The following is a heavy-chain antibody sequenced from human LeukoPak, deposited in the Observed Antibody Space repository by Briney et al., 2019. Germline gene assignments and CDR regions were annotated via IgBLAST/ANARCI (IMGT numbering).Heavy chain of an antibody. V-gene: IGHV4-59*12. CDR1: GGSISTYY. CDR3: ARDGSNWGSAYYYMDV. D-gene: IGHD7-27*01. CDR2: IYNSGST. Sequence: SETLSLTCTVSGGSISTYYWSWIRQPPGKGLEWSGYIYNSGSTDYNPSLKSRVTISVDTSKDQFSLKLSSVTAADTAVYYCARDGSNWGSAYYYMDVWGKGTTVTVSS. J-gene: IGHJ6*03.